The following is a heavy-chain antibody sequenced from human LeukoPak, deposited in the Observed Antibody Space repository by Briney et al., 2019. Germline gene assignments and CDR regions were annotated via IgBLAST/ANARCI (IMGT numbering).Heavy chain of an antibody. Sequence: ASVKVSCKASGYTFTSYYMHWVRQATGQGLEWMGWMNPNSGNTGYAQKFQGRVTMTRNTSISTAYMELSSLRSEDTAVYYCAREMSGSYDFDYWGQGTLVTVSS. D-gene: IGHD1-26*01. CDR3: AREMSGSYDFDY. CDR2: MNPNSGNT. CDR1: GYTFTSYY. J-gene: IGHJ4*02. V-gene: IGHV1-8*02.